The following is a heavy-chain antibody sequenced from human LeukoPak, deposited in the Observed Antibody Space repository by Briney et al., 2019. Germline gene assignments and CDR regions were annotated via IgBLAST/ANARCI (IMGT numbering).Heavy chain of an antibody. Sequence: TGGSLRLSCGASGFTFATYWMVWVRQAPGKGLEWVATIRQDGSQKYYVDSVKGRFTISRDNAKNSLYLQMNSLRAEDTAVYYCARESGSVTSEVDFDYWGQGTLVTVSS. D-gene: IGHD4-17*01. CDR2: IRQDGSQK. CDR1: GFTFATYW. V-gene: IGHV3-7*01. J-gene: IGHJ4*02. CDR3: ARESGSVTSEVDFDY.